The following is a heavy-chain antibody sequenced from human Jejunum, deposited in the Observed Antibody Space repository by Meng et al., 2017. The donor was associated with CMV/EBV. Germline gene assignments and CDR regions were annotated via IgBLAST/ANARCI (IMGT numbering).Heavy chain of an antibody. CDR2: ILHTGDA. J-gene: IGHJ4*02. D-gene: IGHD2-2*01. CDR1: GVSISSSHW. CDR3: ATARRGCSSNNCYLEN. V-gene: IGHV4/OR15-8*02. Sequence: GVSISSSHWCNWVRQPPGKALGWIGEILHTGDANHNPSLRSRLTISMDKSKNQVSLILSSVTAADTAVYYCATARRGCSSNNCYLENWGQGTLVTVSS.